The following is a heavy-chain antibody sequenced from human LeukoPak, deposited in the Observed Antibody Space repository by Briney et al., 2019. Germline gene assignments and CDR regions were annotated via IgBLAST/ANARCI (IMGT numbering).Heavy chain of an antibody. J-gene: IGHJ5*02. CDR1: GFTFSSYS. CDR2: ISSSSSYI. V-gene: IGHV3-21*01. Sequence: GGSLRLSCAASGFTFSSYSMNWVRQAPGKGLEWVSSISSSSSYIYYADSVKGRFTISRDNAKNSLYLQMNSLRDEDTAVYYCARGGGSYGQDWFDPWGQGTLVTVSS. D-gene: IGHD1-26*01. CDR3: ARGGGSYGQDWFDP.